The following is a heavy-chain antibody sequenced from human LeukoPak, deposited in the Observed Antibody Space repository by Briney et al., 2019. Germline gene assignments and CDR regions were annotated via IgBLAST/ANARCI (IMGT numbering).Heavy chain of an antibody. J-gene: IGHJ5*02. Sequence: SQTLSLTCTVSGGSISSGGYYWSWIRQHPGKGLVWIGYIYYSGSTYYNPSLKSRVTISVDTSKNQFSLKLSSVTAADTAVYYCARGWKSCSSTSCYRAFDPWGQGTLVTVSS. CDR3: ARGWKSCSSTSCYRAFDP. V-gene: IGHV4-31*03. CDR1: GGSISSGGYY. CDR2: IYYSGST. D-gene: IGHD2-2*02.